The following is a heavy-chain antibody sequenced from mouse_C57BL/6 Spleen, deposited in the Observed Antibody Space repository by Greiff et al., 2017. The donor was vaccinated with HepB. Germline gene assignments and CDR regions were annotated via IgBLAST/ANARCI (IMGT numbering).Heavy chain of an antibody. D-gene: IGHD1-1*01. Sequence: VQLQQPGAELVRPGSSVKLSCKASGYTFTSYWMHWVKQRPIQGLEWIGNIDPSDSETHYNQKFKDKATLTVDKSSSTAYMQLSSLTSEDSAVYYCARLNYYGSSHWYFDVWVTGTTVTVSS. CDR1: GYTFTSYW. CDR3: ARLNYYGSSHWYFDV. V-gene: IGHV1-52*01. J-gene: IGHJ1*03. CDR2: IDPSDSET.